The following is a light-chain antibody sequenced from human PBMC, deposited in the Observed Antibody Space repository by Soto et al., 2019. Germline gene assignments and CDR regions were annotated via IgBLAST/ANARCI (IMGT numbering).Light chain of an antibody. J-gene: IGKJ1*01. Sequence: EIVMTQSPGTLSLSPGERATLSCRASQSVSSSYLAWYQQKPGQAPRLLIYGASSRATGIPDRFSGSGSGTDFTLTISRLEPEDFAVYYCQQYDSLQCAFGQGTKVEIK. CDR2: GAS. V-gene: IGKV3-20*01. CDR3: QQYDSLQCA. CDR1: QSVSSSY.